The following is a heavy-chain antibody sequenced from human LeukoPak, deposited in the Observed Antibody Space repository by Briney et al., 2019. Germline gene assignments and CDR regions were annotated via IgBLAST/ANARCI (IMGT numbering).Heavy chain of an antibody. J-gene: IGHJ4*02. Sequence: SDTLSLTCTVSGGPICGYYWSWLRQPPGKGLEWFGYIYNTGSTSNNPPLKSRVTISVDTSKKHFSLRLRSVTAADPAVFYCATETPYGSGSYPFDYWGQGILVTVSS. CDR2: IYNTGST. CDR1: GGPICGYY. V-gene: IGHV4-59*01. D-gene: IGHD3-10*01. CDR3: ATETPYGSGSYPFDY.